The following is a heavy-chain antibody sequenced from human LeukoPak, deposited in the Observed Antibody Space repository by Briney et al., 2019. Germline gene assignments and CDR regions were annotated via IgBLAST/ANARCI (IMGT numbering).Heavy chain of an antibody. CDR3: ARGLDMITFGEVMIY. V-gene: IGHV3-30-3*01. CDR2: ISYDGSNK. Sequence: PGGSLRLSCAASGFTFSSYAMHWVRQAPGKGLEWVAVISYDGSNKYYADSVKGRFTISRDNSKNTLYLQMNSLRAEDTAVYYCARGLDMITFGEVMIYWGQGTLVTVSS. CDR1: GFTFSSYA. J-gene: IGHJ4*02. D-gene: IGHD3-16*01.